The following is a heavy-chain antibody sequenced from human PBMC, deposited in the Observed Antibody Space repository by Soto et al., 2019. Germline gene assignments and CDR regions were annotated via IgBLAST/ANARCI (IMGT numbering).Heavy chain of an antibody. V-gene: IGHV4-4*02. J-gene: IGHJ6*02. CDR2: IYHSGST. CDR1: GGPIPSSNW. CDR3: ARVVGGYYYGMDV. Sequence: QVQLQESGPGLVKPSGTLSLTWAVSGGPIPSSNWWSGVRKPPGKGLDLIAEIYHSGSTIYNPALKSRVTISVDKSNNQHSMKLSSVTAADTAVYYCARVVGGYYYGMDVWGQGTTVTVSS. D-gene: IGHD2-2*01.